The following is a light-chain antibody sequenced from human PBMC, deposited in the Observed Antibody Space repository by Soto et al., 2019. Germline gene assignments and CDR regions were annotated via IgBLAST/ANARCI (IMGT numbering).Light chain of an antibody. V-gene: IGKV1-13*02. CDR3: QQFNSYPRT. CDR2: DAS. J-gene: IGKJ3*01. CDR1: QGISSA. Sequence: AIQLTQSPSPLSASVGDRVTITCRASQGISSALAWYQQKPGQAPKLLIYDASSLESGVPSRFSGSGSGTDFTLTISSLQPEDFATYYCQQFNSYPRTFGPGTKVDIK.